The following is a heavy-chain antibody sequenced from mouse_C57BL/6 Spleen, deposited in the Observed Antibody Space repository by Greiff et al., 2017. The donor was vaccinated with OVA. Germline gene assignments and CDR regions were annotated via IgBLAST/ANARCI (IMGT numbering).Heavy chain of an antibody. V-gene: IGHV1-81*01. CDR3: SRTNEYDRGSYAMDY. D-gene: IGHD2-4*01. Sequence: QVQLQQSGAELARPGASVKLSCKASGYTFTSYGISWVKQRTGQGLEWIGEIYPRSGNTYYNEKFKGKATLTADKSSSTAYMELRSLTSEDSAVYFCSRTNEYDRGSYAMDYWGQGTSVTVSS. J-gene: IGHJ4*01. CDR2: IYPRSGNT. CDR1: GYTFTSYG.